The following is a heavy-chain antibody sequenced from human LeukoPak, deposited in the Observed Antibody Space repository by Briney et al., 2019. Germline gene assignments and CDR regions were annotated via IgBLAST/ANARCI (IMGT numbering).Heavy chain of an antibody. CDR1: GGXVSSGSYY. Sequence: SETLSLTCNVSGGXVSSGSYYWSWIRQPPGKGLGWIGYIYYSGSTNYNPSLKSRVTISVDTSKNQFSLKLSSVTAADTAVYYCARDKDAFDIWGQGTMVTVSS. CDR2: IYYSGST. V-gene: IGHV4-61*01. J-gene: IGHJ3*02. CDR3: ARDKDAFDI.